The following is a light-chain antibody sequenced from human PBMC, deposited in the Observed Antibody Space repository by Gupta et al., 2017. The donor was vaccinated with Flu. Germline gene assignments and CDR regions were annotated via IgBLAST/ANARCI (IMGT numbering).Light chain of an antibody. J-gene: IGKJ1*01. CDR2: AAS. CDR3: QKYSSAPRT. CDR1: QGISTY. Sequence: PSSLSASVGDRVTITCRASQGISTYLAWYQQKPGKAPKLLIYAASALHSGVPSRFSGSGSGTDFTLTISSLQPEDVATYYCQKYSSAPRTFGQGTKVEIK. V-gene: IGKV1-27*01.